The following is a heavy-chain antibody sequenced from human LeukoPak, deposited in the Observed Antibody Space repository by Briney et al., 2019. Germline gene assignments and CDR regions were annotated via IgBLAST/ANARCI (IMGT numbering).Heavy chain of an antibody. J-gene: IGHJ5*02. D-gene: IGHD2-8*02. CDR2: INTDGTVT. CDR3: AKDGHYCTATTCYSSWFDP. V-gene: IGHV3-74*01. Sequence: PGGSLRLSCAASGFTFSKYWMLWVRQAPGKGLESVSRINTDGTVTTYADSVKGRFTVSRDNSKNSLYLQMNSLRSEDTAIYYCAKDGHYCTATTCYSSWFDPWGQGTLVTVSS. CDR1: GFTFSKYW.